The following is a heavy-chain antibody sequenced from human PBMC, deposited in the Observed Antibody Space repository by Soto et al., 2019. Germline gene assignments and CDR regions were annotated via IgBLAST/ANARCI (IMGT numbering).Heavy chain of an antibody. CDR1: GFDFSDFH. J-gene: IGHJ4*02. V-gene: IGHV3-11*03. CDR3: AANWNFGLNF. CDR2: ISSSLGHT. Sequence: GGSLRLSCVAPGFDFSDFHISWVRQAPGKGLEWISYISSSLGHTDYAESVKGRFTISRDNAKSSVFLEMSVLRSDDTAVYYCAANWNFGLNFWGQGTLVTVSS. D-gene: IGHD1-1*01.